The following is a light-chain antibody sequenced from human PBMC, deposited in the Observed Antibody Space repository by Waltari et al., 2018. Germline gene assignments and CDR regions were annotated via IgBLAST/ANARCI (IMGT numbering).Light chain of an antibody. Sequence: HSLLTHPPSSSSPPRPMSTSSSPGSGPNINNNALNFHQHPPGTPPKLLIRDDHLPPSGVAARFSASKAGTSASLAISGLQSDDEADDYCATWDDSLNAYVFGSGTKVTVV. CDR2: DDH. CDR3: ATWDDSLNAYV. J-gene: IGLJ1*01. V-gene: IGLV1-36*01. CDR1: GPNINNNA.